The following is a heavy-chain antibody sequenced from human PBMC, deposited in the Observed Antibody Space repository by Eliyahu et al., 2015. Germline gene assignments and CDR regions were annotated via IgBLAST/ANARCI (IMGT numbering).Heavy chain of an antibody. V-gene: IGHV4-59*08. Sequence: QVQLQESGPGLVKPSETLSLTCTVSGGSISSYYWSWIRQPPGKGLEWIGYIYYSGSTNYNPSLKSRVTISVDTSKNQFSLKLSSVTAADTAVYYCARRYCSSTSCYANAFDIWGQGTMVTVSS. J-gene: IGHJ3*02. D-gene: IGHD2-2*01. CDR2: IYYSGST. CDR1: GGSISSYY. CDR3: ARRYCSSTSCYANAFDI.